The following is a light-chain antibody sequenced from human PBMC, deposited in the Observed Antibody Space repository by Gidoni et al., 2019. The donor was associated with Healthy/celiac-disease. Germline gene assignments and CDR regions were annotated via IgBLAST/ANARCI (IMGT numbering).Light chain of an antibody. CDR2: AAS. CDR3: QQSYSTPRVT. J-gene: IGKJ3*01. CDR1: QSISSY. Sequence: DIQMTQSPSSLSASVGDRVTITCRASQSISSYLNWYQPKPGKAPKLLIYAASSLQSGVPSRFSGSGSGTDFTLTISSLQPEDFATYYCQQSYSTPRVTFGPGTKVDIK. V-gene: IGKV1-39*01.